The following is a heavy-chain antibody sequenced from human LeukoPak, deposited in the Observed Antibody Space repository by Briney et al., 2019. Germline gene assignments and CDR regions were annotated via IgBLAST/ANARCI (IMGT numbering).Heavy chain of an antibody. CDR2: IYYSGST. D-gene: IGHD6-6*01. J-gene: IGHJ4*01. CDR1: GGSISSSSYY. CDR3: ARDTSQFLVRY. V-gene: IGHV4-39*07. Sequence: SETLSLTCTVSGGSISSSSYYWGWIRQPPGKGLEWIGSIYYSGSTYYNPSLKSRVTMSIDTSKNQFSLKLTSVTAADTALYYCARDTSQFLVRYWGQGTLVTVSS.